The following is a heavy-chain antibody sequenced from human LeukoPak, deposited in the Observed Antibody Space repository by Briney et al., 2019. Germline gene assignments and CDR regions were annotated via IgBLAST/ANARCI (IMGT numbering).Heavy chain of an antibody. CDR1: GFTFSSYA. D-gene: IGHD2-8*02. Sequence: GGSLRLSCAASGFTFSSYAMHWVRQAPGKGLEYVSAISSNGGSTYYANSVKGRFTISRDNSKNTLYLQMGSLRAEDMAVYYCATYRHVLLPFESWGQGTLVTVSS. V-gene: IGHV3-64*01. J-gene: IGHJ4*02. CDR3: ATYRHVLLPFES. CDR2: ISSNGGST.